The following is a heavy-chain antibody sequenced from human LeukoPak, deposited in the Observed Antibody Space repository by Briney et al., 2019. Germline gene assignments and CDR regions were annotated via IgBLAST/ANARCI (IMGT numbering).Heavy chain of an antibody. CDR2: ISSSSRHI. J-gene: IGHJ6*03. Sequence: GGSLRLSCAGSGVTFSRYNMNWFRQAPGKGLERVSSISSSSRHILYADSVKGRFTISRDNAKNSLFLQMNSLRADDTAVYYCARDAQWLVPEGYYYYMDVWGKGTTVTVS. V-gene: IGHV3-21*01. D-gene: IGHD6-19*01. CDR1: GVTFSRYN. CDR3: ARDAQWLVPEGYYYYMDV.